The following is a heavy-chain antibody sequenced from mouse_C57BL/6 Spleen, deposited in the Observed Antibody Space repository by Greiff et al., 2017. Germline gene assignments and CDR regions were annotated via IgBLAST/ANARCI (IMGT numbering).Heavy chain of an antibody. CDR2: IRNKANNHAT. V-gene: IGHV6-6*01. J-gene: IGHJ1*03. D-gene: IGHD4-1*02. CDR1: GFTFSDAW. CDR3: TRGPNWPYWYFDV. Sequence: EVKVEESGGGLVQPGGSMKLSCAASGFTFSDAWMDWVRQSPEKGLEWVAEIRNKANNHATYYAESVKGRFTISRDDSKSSVYLQMNSLRAEDTGIYYCTRGPNWPYWYFDVWGTGTTVTVSS.